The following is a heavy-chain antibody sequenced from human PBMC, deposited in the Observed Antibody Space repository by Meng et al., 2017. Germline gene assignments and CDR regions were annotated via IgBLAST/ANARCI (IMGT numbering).Heavy chain of an antibody. Sequence: LRLSCTVSGGSISSGGYYWSWIRQHPGKGLEWIGYIYYSGGTYYNPSLKSLVTISVDTSKNQFSLKLSSVTAADTAVYYCARSGPFDCSGGSCYSLYYFDYWGQGTLVTVSS. V-gene: IGHV4-31*01. CDR3: ARSGPFDCSGGSCYSLYYFDY. CDR1: GGSISSGGYY. J-gene: IGHJ4*02. D-gene: IGHD2-15*01. CDR2: IYYSGGT.